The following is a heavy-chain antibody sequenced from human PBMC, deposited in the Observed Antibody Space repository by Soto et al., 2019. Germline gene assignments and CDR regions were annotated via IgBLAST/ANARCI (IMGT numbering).Heavy chain of an antibody. V-gene: IGHV1-18*01. Sequence: QVQLVQSGAEVKKPGASVKVSCKASGYTFTRSGISWVRQAPGQGPEWMGWISSYNGDTNYAQTFQGRVTMTTDTSTSTAYMELRSLRSDDTAVYYCAREGEAPYYYYGMDVWGQGTPVTVSS. CDR3: AREGEAPYYYYGMDV. J-gene: IGHJ6*02. CDR2: ISSYNGDT. CDR1: GYTFTRSG.